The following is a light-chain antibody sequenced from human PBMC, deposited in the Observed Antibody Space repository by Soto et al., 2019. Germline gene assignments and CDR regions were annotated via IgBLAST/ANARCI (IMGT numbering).Light chain of an antibody. CDR3: QQYKCYSRR. V-gene: IGKV1-5*01. Sequence: DIRMYLSASTLSASLGDRVTITCRARQSMSRWLAWYKQNRGKDHKLLIYDASILESGVPSRFRGSGSGTEFTLTISSLQPDDFASYYCQQYKCYSRRFGEGAKVDI. CDR2: DAS. J-gene: IGKJ1*01. CDR1: QSMSRW.